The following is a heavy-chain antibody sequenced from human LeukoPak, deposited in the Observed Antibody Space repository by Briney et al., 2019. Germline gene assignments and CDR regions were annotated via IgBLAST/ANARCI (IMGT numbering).Heavy chain of an antibody. J-gene: IGHJ4*02. CDR1: GRTFSSYA. V-gene: IGHV1-69*04. Sequence: SVKVSCKASGRTFSSYAISWVRQAPGQGLEWMGRIIPILGITNYAQKFQGRVTITADKSTSTAYMELSSLRSDDTAVYYCARDPSGGYVPYFDYWGQGTLVTVSS. CDR3: ARDPSGGYVPYFDY. CDR2: IIPILGIT. D-gene: IGHD3-16*01.